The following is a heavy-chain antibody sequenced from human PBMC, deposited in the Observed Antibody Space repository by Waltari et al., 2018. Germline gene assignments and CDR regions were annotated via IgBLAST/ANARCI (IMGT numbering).Heavy chain of an antibody. CDR3: ARVLTSRSSGYSYYFDY. D-gene: IGHD3-22*01. CDR2: ISGNSNHI. CDR1: EFTFSIYS. V-gene: IGHV3-21*01. J-gene: IGHJ4*02. Sequence: EVQLVESGGGLVKPGGSLRLSCAASEFTFSIYSMNWVRQAPGKGLEWVSAISGNSNHIYYADSVKGRFTSTRDNAKNSLYLQMNSLRAEDTAVYYCARVLTSRSSGYSYYFDYWGQGTLVTVSS.